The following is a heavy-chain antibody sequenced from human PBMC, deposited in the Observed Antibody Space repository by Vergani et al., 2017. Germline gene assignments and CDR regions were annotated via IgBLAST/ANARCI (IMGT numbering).Heavy chain of an antibody. D-gene: IGHD3-22*01. Sequence: QVQLQQWGAGLLKPSETLSLTCAVYGGSFSGYYWSWIRQPPGKGLEWIGEINHSGSTNYNPSLKSRVTISVDTSKNQFSLKLSSVTAADTAVYYCARGRFYYDSSGSRYVDYWGQGTLVTVSS. CDR3: ARGRFYYDSSGSRYVDY. J-gene: IGHJ4*02. CDR2: INHSGST. V-gene: IGHV4-34*01. CDR1: GGSFSGYY.